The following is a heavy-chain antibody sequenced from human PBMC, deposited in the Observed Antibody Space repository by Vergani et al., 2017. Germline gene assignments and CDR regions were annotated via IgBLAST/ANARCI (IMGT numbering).Heavy chain of an antibody. D-gene: IGHD6-19*01. CDR2: ISYDGSNK. Sequence: QVQLVESGGGLVKPGGSLRLSCAASGFTFSSYSMNWVRQAPGKGLEWVAVISYDGSNKYYADSVKGRFTISRDNSKNTLYLQMNSLRAEDTAVYYCAKDHSSGFTADYWGQGTLVTVSS. V-gene: IGHV3-30*18. J-gene: IGHJ4*02. CDR3: AKDHSSGFTADY. CDR1: GFTFSSYS.